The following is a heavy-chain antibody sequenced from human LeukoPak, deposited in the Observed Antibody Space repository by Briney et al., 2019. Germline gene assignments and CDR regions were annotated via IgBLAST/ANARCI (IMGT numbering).Heavy chain of an antibody. CDR2: IYYSGST. J-gene: IGHJ4*02. CDR3: ARNYCGGDCPLDY. D-gene: IGHD2-21*01. CDR1: GGSISSYY. V-gene: IGHV4-59*01. Sequence: SETLSLTCTVSGGSISSYYWSWIRQPPGKGLEWIGYIYYSGSTNYNPSLKSRVTISVDMSKNQFSLKLSSVTAADTAVYYCARNYCGGDCPLDYWGQGTLVTVSS.